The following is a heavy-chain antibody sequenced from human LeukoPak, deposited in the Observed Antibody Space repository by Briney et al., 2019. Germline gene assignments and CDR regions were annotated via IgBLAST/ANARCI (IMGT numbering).Heavy chain of an antibody. Sequence: LETLSPSCTVSGGSFTNYYWRWGRQTPEKGVERIGQINHSGDTSYNTSLSSRMTLSVDRSKNQFSLMVTSVTAADTGVYYCARGPGTLGLSPWGQGTLVTIAS. CDR1: GGSFTNYY. D-gene: IGHD1-7*01. J-gene: IGHJ5*02. V-gene: IGHV4-34*01. CDR2: INHSGDT. CDR3: ARGPGTLGLSP.